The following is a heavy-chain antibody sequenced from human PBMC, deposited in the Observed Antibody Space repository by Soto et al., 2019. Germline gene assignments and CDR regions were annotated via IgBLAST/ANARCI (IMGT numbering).Heavy chain of an antibody. V-gene: IGHV4-34*01. D-gene: IGHD3-9*01. CDR1: GGSFSGYY. CDR2: INHSGST. J-gene: IGHJ6*02. Sequence: QVQLQQWGAGLLKPSETLSLTCAVYGGSFSGYYWSWLRQPPGKGLEWIGQINHSGSTNYNPALKRLVTISLHTSKNQCSPKLSSVTAADTAVYYCARGRFGIWTGSYRPPMDVWCQGTKLTVSS. CDR3: ARGRFGIWTGSYRPPMDV.